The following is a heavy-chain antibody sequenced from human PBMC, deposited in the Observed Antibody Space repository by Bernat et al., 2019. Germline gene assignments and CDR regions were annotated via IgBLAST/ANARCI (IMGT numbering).Heavy chain of an antibody. Sequence: QVQLVESGGGVVQPGRSLRLSCAASGFTFSSYGMHWVRQAPGKGLEWVAVIWYDGSNKYYADSVKGRFTISRDNSKNTLYLQMNSLRAEDTAVYYCARAPVQRKDAFDIWGQGTMVTVSS. CDR1: GFTFSSYG. J-gene: IGHJ3*02. CDR2: IWYDGSNK. V-gene: IGHV3-33*01. D-gene: IGHD1-1*01. CDR3: ARAPVQRKDAFDI.